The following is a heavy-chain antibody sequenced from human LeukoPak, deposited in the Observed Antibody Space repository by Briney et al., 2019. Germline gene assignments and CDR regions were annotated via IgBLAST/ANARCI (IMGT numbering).Heavy chain of an antibody. CDR1: GGTFSSYA. J-gene: IGHJ4*02. V-gene: IGHV1-69*06. CDR3: ARVDTAMVSDY. Sequence: ASVKVSCKASGGTFSSYAISWVRQAPGQGLEWMGGIIPIFGTANYAQKFQGRVTITADKSTSTAYMELSSLRSEDTAVYYCARVDTAMVSDYWGQGTLVTVSS. D-gene: IGHD5-18*01. CDR2: IIPIFGTA.